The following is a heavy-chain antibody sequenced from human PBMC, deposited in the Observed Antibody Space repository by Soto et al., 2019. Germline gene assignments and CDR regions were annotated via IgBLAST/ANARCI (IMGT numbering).Heavy chain of an antibody. J-gene: IGHJ3*01. V-gene: IGHV3-23*01. D-gene: IGHD3-9*01. CDR3: AKGFTVLVTVLRPDDAFDV. CDR1: GFTFGNYG. Sequence: DVQLLESGGGLVQPGGSLRLSCAASGFTFGNYGINWVRQAPGKGLEWVSGISGGGSSTYYADSVKGRFTVSRDPSKNSRFLDRNTLRAQYTTVHYWAKGFTVLVTVLRPDDAFDVWGQATLVTVSS. CDR2: ISGGGSST.